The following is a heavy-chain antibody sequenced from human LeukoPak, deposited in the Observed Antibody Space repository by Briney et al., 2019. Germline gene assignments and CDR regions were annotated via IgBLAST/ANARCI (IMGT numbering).Heavy chain of an antibody. D-gene: IGHD6-19*01. CDR1: GGSISSSY. J-gene: IGHJ4*02. CDR3: ARQAYSSGWYTAAY. CDR2: IYDSETT. Sequence: SETLSLTCTVSGGSISSSYWSWIRQPPGKGLEWIASIYDSETTKYNPSLRSRATISSDTSKNQFSLKLCSVTAADTAVYYCARQAYSSGWYTAAYWGQGTLVTVSS. V-gene: IGHV4-59*08.